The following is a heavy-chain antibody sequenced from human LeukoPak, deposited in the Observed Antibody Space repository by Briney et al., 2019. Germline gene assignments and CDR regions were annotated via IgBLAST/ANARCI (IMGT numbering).Heavy chain of an antibody. V-gene: IGHV4-59*08. CDR1: GGSISSYY. J-gene: IGHJ4*02. CDR3: ASLGYSYGPVNF. CDR2: IYYSGST. D-gene: IGHD5-18*01. Sequence: SETLSVTCTDPGGSISSYYWSWIRQPPGKGLEWIAYIYYSGSTNYNPSLKSRVTISVDTSKSQFSLKLSSVTAADTAVYYCASLGYSYGPVNFWGQGTLVTVSS.